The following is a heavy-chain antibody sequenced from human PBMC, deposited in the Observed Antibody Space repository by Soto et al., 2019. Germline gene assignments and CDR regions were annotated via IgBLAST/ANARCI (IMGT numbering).Heavy chain of an antibody. D-gene: IGHD2-15*01. V-gene: IGHV1-69*02. CDR2: IIPILGIA. J-gene: IGHJ4*02. CDR1: GGTFSSYT. Sequence: QVQLVQSGAEVKKPGSSVKVSCKASGGTFSSYTISWVRQAPGQGLEWMGRIIPILGIANYAQKFQGRVTITAYKPTGTAYMELSSLRAEDTAVYYCARRYCSGGSCYLDYWGQGTLVTVSS. CDR3: ARRYCSGGSCYLDY.